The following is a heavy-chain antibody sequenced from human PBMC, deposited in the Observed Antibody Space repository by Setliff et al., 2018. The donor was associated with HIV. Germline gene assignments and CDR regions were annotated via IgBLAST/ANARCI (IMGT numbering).Heavy chain of an antibody. CDR2: INHSGRT. CDR1: GGSFSGSY. Sequence: SEILSLTCAVYGGSFSGSYWSWVRQPPGKGLEWIGEINHSGRTNYNPSLKGRVIMSEDTSKNHFSLRLNSVTAADTAVYFCARGPYSRKFDPWGQGTLVTVSS. D-gene: IGHD1-26*01. V-gene: IGHV4-34*01. CDR3: ARGPYSRKFDP. J-gene: IGHJ5*02.